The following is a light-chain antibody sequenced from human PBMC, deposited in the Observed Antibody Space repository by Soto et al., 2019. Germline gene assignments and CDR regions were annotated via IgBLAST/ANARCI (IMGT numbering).Light chain of an antibody. J-gene: IGLJ1*01. V-gene: IGLV2-14*01. CDR2: EVT. Sequence: QSVRTQPASVSGSPGQSITISCTGTSSDVGTYNYVSWYQHHPGKAPKLMLYEVTNRPSGVSNRFSGSKSGNTASLTISGLWAEDEADYYCTSYTSDSTPYVFGTGTKVTVL. CDR1: SSDVGTYNY. CDR3: TSYTSDSTPYV.